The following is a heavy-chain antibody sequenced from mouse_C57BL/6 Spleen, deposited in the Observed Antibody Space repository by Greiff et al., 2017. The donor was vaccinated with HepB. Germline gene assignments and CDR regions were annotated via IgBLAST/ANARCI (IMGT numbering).Heavy chain of an antibody. CDR1: GYTFTSYT. V-gene: IGHV1-4*01. Sequence: QVQLQQSGAELARPGASVKMSCKASGYTFTSYTMHWVKQRPGQGLEWIGYINPSSGYTKYNQKFKDKATLTADKSSSTAYMQLSSLTSEDSAVYYCARSDYYGSSLYWYFDVWGTGTTVTVSS. CDR2: INPSSGYT. D-gene: IGHD1-1*01. J-gene: IGHJ1*03. CDR3: ARSDYYGSSLYWYFDV.